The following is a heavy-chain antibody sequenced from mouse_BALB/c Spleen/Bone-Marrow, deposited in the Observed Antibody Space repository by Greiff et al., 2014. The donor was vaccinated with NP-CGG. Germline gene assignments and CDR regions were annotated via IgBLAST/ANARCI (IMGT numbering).Heavy chain of an antibody. CDR2: ISPYIGGT. CDR1: GYTFTDFN. J-gene: IGHJ2*01. Sequence: LQQPGPELVKPGASVKISCKASGYTFTDFNMHWVKQSHGKSLEWIGFISPYIGGTGYNQKFKSKATLTVDSSSSTAYMELRSLTSEDSAVYYCARGRRYDGPYFDYWGQGTTLTVSS. V-gene: IGHV1S29*02. CDR3: ARGRRYDGPYFDY. D-gene: IGHD2-14*01.